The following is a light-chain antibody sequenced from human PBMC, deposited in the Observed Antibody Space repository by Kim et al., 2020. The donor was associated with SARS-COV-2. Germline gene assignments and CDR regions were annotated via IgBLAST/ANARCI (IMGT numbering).Light chain of an antibody. V-gene: IGLV3-19*01. Sequence: VALGQTVRITCQGDSLRSYYATWYQQKPEQAPKVVIYGKDNRPSGVPDRFSGSTSGNTAYLTIAGTQAGDEADYYCNSRDSNDYVVFGGGTKVTVL. CDR2: GKD. CDR1: SLRSYY. J-gene: IGLJ2*01. CDR3: NSRDSNDYVV.